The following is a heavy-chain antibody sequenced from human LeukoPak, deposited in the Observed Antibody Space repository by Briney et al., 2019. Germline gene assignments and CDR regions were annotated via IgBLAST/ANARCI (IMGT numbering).Heavy chain of an antibody. J-gene: IGHJ5*02. CDR2: ISAYNGNT. CDR3: AREGWVWDDWSP. V-gene: IGHV1-18*01. CDR1: GYTFTSYG. Sequence: ALVKVSRKASGYTFTSYGISWVRQAPGQGLEWMGWISAYNGNTNYAQKLQGRVTMTTDTSTSTAYMELRSLRSDDTAVYYCAREGWVWDDWSPWGQGTLVTVSS. D-gene: IGHD3-9*01.